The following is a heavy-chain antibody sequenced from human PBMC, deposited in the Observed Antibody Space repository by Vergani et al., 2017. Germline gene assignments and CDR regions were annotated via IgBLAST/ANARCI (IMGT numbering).Heavy chain of an antibody. D-gene: IGHD3-10*01. CDR1: GYIFSNFW. CDR3: ASGGHGSENGGALQL. J-gene: IGHJ3*01. Sequence: QLVQSGSETKKPGESLKISCQAFGYIFSNFWIGWVRERPGRVLGWMGIIYPGDSEVKSNPTFRGKVLFSVDTSVNTAYLQWRSLQAADTATYFCASGGHGSENGGALQLWGQGTNITVSS. V-gene: IGHV5-51*01. CDR2: IYPGDSEV.